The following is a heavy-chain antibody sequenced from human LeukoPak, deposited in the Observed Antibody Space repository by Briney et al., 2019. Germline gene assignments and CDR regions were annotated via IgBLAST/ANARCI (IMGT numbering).Heavy chain of an antibody. V-gene: IGHV4-34*01. D-gene: IGHD4-17*01. CDR1: GVSFNDYY. CDR2: INHSGYT. J-gene: IGHJ4*02. CDR3: TRMTTGHDY. Sequence: PSETLSLTCAVSGVSFNDYYWSWVRQTPGKGLEWIGEINHSGYTNDSPSLKSRVTLSIDTSRKQFSLDLRSVTVADSGIYYCTRMTTGHDYWGQGTLVTVSS.